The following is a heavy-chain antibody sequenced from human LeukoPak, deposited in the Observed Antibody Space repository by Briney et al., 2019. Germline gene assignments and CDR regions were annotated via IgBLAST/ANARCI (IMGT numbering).Heavy chain of an antibody. D-gene: IGHD3-16*02. J-gene: IGHJ4*02. Sequence: PGRSLRLSCAASGFTFSSYGMHWVRQAPGKGLEWVAVISYDGSNKYYADSVKGRFTISRDNSKNTLYLQMNSLRAEDTAVYYCAKDIGADSNDYWGQGTLVTVSS. CDR2: ISYDGSNK. V-gene: IGHV3-30*18. CDR3: AKDIGADSNDY. CDR1: GFTFSSYG.